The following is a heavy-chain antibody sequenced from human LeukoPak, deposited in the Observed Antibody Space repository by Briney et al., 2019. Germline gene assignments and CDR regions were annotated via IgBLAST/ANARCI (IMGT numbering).Heavy chain of an antibody. Sequence: GGSLRLSCAASGFTFSPYTMHWFRQSPGRGLEWLSYINTGSTGIYYADSVKGRFTISRDNARSSVYLQMNSLRAEDTAVYYCARGGVGYSYAYWGQGTLVTVSS. D-gene: IGHD5-18*01. V-gene: IGHV3-48*01. CDR2: INTGSTGI. J-gene: IGHJ4*02. CDR1: GFTFSPYT. CDR3: ARGGVGYSYAY.